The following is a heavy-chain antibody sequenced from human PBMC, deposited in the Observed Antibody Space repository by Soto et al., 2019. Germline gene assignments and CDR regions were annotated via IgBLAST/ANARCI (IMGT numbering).Heavy chain of an antibody. D-gene: IGHD1-26*01. Sequence: GGSLRLSCAASGFTFSSYGMHWVRQAPGKGLEWVAVISYDGSNKYYADSVKGRFTISRDNSKNTLYLQMNSLRAEDTAVYYCAKDSGSFYFAYWGQGTLVTVSS. V-gene: IGHV3-30*18. J-gene: IGHJ4*02. CDR2: ISYDGSNK. CDR3: AKDSGSFYFAY. CDR1: GFTFSSYG.